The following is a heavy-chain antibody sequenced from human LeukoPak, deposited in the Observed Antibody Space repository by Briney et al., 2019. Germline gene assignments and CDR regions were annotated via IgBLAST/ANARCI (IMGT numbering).Heavy chain of an antibody. Sequence: GGSLRLSCAASGFAFSTYYIHWVRQPPGKGLEWVAVISYDGSNTQYADTVKGRFTISRDNSKNTLHLQMNSLRPEDTAVYYCAKSLSSGWASYYFGHWGQGTPVTVSS. CDR3: AKSLSSGWASYYFGH. D-gene: IGHD6-19*01. CDR1: GFAFSTYY. V-gene: IGHV3-30*18. CDR2: ISYDGSNT. J-gene: IGHJ4*02.